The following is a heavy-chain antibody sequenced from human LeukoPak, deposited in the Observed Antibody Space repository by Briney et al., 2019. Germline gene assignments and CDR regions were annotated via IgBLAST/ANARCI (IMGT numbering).Heavy chain of an antibody. CDR1: GVTFSRYW. CDR3: ARAREDSSSWRNWFDP. D-gene: IGHD6-13*01. V-gene: IGHV3-74*01. Sequence: GGSLRLSGAASGVTFSRYWMDWVRQAPGKGLVWVSRINSEGSSTSYADSVKGRFTISRDNAKNTLYLQMNSLRAEDTAVYYCARAREDSSSWRNWFDPWGQGTLVTVSS. CDR2: INSEGSST. J-gene: IGHJ5*02.